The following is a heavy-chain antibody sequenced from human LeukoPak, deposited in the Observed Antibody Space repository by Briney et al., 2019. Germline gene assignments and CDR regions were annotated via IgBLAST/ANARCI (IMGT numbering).Heavy chain of an antibody. J-gene: IGHJ4*02. CDR3: VRVKGSCFDY. CDR1: GFPLSSYS. CDR2: ISSSGSAI. V-gene: IGHV3-48*01. Sequence: GGSLRLSCAASGFPLSSYSINWVRQAPGKGLEWVSYISSSGSAIYYVDSVKGRFTVSRDNAKNSLFLQMNSPRAEDTAVYYCVRVKGSCFDYWGQGALVTVSS. D-gene: IGHD2-15*01.